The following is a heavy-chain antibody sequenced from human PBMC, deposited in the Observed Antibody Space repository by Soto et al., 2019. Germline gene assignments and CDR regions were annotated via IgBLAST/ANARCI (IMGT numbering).Heavy chain of an antibody. D-gene: IGHD6-13*01. CDR1: GYTLTELS. J-gene: IGHJ4*02. CDR2: FDPEDGET. CDR3: ATVTHGQLETYYFDY. Sequence: GASVKVSCKVSGYTLTELSMHCVRQAPGKGLEWMGGFDPEDGETIYAQKFQGRVTMTEDTSTDTAYMELSSLRSEDTAVYYCATVTHGQLETYYFDYWGQGTLVTVSS. V-gene: IGHV1-24*01.